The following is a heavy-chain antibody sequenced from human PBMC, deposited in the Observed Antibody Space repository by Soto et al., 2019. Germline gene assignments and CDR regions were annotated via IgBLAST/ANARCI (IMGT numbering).Heavy chain of an antibody. D-gene: IGHD7-27*01. J-gene: IGHJ3*02. Sequence: GGSLRLSCAASGFTFSDYYMSWIRQAPGKGLEWVSYISSSGSTRYYADSVKGRFTISRDNAKNSLYLQMNSLRAEDKGVYYCARDFSELGRVGDFDIWGQGTMVTVSS. CDR1: GFTFSDYY. CDR2: ISSSGSTR. V-gene: IGHV3-11*01. CDR3: ARDFSELGRVGDFDI.